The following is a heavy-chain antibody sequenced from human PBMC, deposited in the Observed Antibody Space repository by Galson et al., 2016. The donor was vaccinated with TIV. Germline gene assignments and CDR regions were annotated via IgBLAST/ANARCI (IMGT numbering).Heavy chain of an antibody. J-gene: IGHJ4*02. Sequence: SVKVSCKASGGTFSNFVISWVRQAPGQGLEWMGSINPIFGTANYAQKFQGRVTITADTSTSTIYMELSSLRSEDTAVYFCARDRSWVGPLDYWGQGTLVTVSS. CDR3: ARDRSWVGPLDY. CDR1: GGTFSNFV. D-gene: IGHD6-6*01. V-gene: IGHV1-69*06. CDR2: INPIFGTA.